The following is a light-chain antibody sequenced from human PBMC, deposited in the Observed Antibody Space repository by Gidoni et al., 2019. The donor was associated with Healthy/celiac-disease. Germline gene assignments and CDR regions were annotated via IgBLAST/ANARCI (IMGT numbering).Light chain of an antibody. CDR1: SGSVSTSYF. V-gene: IGLV8-61*01. CDR3: VLYMGRGIVV. CDR2: STN. Sequence: QTVVTQEPSFSVSPGGTVTLTCGLSSGSVSTSYFPSWYQQTPGQAPRTLIYSTNPRSSGVPDRFSGSILGNKAALTITGAQADDESDYYCVLYMGRGIVVFGGGTKLTVL. J-gene: IGLJ2*01.